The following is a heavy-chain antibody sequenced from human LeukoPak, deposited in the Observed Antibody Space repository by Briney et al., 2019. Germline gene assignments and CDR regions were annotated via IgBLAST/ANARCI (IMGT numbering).Heavy chain of an antibody. CDR2: IGAGDDT. D-gene: IGHD3-16*01. CDR1: GFTFSSYD. V-gene: IGHV3-13*01. Sequence: GGSLRLSCAASGFTFSSYDMHWVRQATGKGLEWVSAIGAGDDTYYSGSVKGRFTISRDNAKNSLYLQMNSLRAEDTAVYYCARGDGSFDYWGQGTLVTVSS. CDR3: ARGDGSFDY. J-gene: IGHJ4*02.